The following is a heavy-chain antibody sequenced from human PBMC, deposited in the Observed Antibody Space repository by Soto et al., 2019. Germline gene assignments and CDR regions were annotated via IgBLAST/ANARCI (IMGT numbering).Heavy chain of an antibody. CDR2: ISTSSSHT. Sequence: QVQLVESGGGLVKPGGSLRLSCAASGFTFSDYYMSWIRQAPGKGLEWLSYISTSSSHTDYADSVKGRFIISRDNAKNSVYLQMNSLRGEATAVYYCAMAPAVRGTDDYWGQGTLVTVSS. D-gene: IGHD6-19*01. V-gene: IGHV3-11*05. CDR3: AMAPAVRGTDDY. CDR1: GFTFSDYY. J-gene: IGHJ4*02.